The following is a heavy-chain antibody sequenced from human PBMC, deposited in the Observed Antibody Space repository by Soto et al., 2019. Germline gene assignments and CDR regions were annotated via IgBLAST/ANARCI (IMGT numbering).Heavy chain of an antibody. CDR3: ARDPLARLYGDPDAFDI. CDR2: IIPIFGTA. J-gene: IGHJ3*02. Sequence: ASVKVSCKASGGTFSSYAISWVRQAPGQGLEWMGGIIPIFGTANYEQKFQGRVTITADESTSTAYMELSSLRSEDTAVYYCARDPLARLYGDPDAFDIWGQGTMVTVSS. V-gene: IGHV1-69*13. D-gene: IGHD2-8*01. CDR1: GGTFSSYA.